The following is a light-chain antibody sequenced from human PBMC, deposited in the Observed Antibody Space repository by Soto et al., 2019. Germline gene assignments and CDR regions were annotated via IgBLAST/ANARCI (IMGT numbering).Light chain of an antibody. CDR3: QQYGSSPRT. J-gene: IGKJ1*01. Sequence: EFVSTQSPGTLSLSPGERATLSCRASQSPSSSYFAWYQQKPGQAPRLLIYGASSRATGIPDRFSGSGSGTDFTLTISRLEPEDFAVYYCQQYGSSPRTFGQGTKVDIK. V-gene: IGKV3-20*01. CDR1: QSPSSSY. CDR2: GAS.